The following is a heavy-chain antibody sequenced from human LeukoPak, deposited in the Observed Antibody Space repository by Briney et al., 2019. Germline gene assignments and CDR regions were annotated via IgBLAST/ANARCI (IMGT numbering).Heavy chain of an antibody. J-gene: IGHJ4*02. V-gene: IGHV3-7*01. CDR2: INPAGSET. Sequence: GGSLRLSCAASGFSFSAYWMTWVRQAPGTGLEWVANINPAGSETYYVNPVKGRFSISRDNAKNLVYLQMNSLRAEDTAVYHCARFGYVAAVDVWGQGTPVTVSS. CDR1: GFSFSAYW. CDR3: ARFGYVAAVDV. D-gene: IGHD2-15*01.